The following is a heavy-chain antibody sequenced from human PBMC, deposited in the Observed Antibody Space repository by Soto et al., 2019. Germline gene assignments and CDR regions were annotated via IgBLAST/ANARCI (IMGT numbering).Heavy chain of an antibody. Sequence: PGGSLRLSCSASGFTFSEYSMHWVRQAPGKGLQYVSTISSDGDITYYADSVKGRFTISRDNSKNTLYLQMNSLRPEDTAVYYCMKVSTFYGILTGYYSTNFFDPWGQGTLVTVSS. CDR3: MKVSTFYGILTGYYSTNFFDP. CDR2: ISSDGDIT. D-gene: IGHD3-9*01. V-gene: IGHV3-64D*06. CDR1: GFTFSEYS. J-gene: IGHJ5*02.